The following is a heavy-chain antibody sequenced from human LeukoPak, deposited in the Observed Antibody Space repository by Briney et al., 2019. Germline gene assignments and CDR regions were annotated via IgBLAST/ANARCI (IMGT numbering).Heavy chain of an antibody. CDR2: IYYSGST. CDR3: ATTRAHQFDY. D-gene: IGHD4-11*01. V-gene: IGHV4-31*03. Sequence: PSETLSLTCTVSGGSVSSDDYYWTWIRHHPGKGLEWIGFIYYSGSTYYNPSLKSRVTISLDTSKNQFSLKVNSVNAADTAVYYCATTRAHQFDYWGQGTLVTVSS. CDR1: GGSVSSDDYY. J-gene: IGHJ4*02.